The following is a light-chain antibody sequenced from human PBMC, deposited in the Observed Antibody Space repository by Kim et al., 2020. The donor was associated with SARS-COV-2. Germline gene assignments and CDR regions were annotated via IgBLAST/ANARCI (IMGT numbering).Light chain of an antibody. V-gene: IGKV3-11*01. CDR3: QQRSDWPRT. CDR2: AAS. CDR1: QSVSSY. J-gene: IGKJ4*01. Sequence: EIVLTQSPATLSLSPGERATLSCRASQSVSSYLAWYQQKPAQAPRLLIYAASNRATGIPARFSGSGSGTDFTLTISSLEPEDFAVYYCQQRSDWPRTFGGGTKVDIK.